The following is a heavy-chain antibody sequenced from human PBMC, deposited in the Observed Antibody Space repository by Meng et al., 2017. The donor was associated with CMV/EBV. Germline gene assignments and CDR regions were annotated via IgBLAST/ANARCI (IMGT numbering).Heavy chain of an antibody. CDR2: IIPIFGTA. V-gene: IGHV1-69*12. CDR1: GGTFGGYA. J-gene: IGHJ2*01. D-gene: IGHD1-20*01. Sequence: QFQVSRSGGEVTNPGASVKGSCKAAGGTFGGYAISWVRQAPGQGLEWMGGIIPIFGTANYAQKFQGRVTITADESTSTAYMELSSLRSEDTAVYYCASVTGIGWWYFDLWGRGTLVTASS. CDR3: ASVTGIGWWYFDL.